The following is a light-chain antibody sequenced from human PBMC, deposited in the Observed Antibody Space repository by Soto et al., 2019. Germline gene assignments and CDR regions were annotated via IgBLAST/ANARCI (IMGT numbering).Light chain of an antibody. J-gene: IGKJ4*01. Sequence: EIVLTQSPGTLSLSPGERATLSCRASQIVSSTYLAWFQQKAGQAPRLLIYGASTRATGIPDRFSGSGSGTDFTLTISGLEPEDFACYYCQQYGVTPPNTFGGGTKVEV. CDR1: QIVSSTY. CDR2: GAS. CDR3: QQYGVTPPNT. V-gene: IGKV3-20*01.